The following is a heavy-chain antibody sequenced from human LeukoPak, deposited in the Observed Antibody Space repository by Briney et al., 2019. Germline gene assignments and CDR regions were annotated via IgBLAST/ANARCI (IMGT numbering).Heavy chain of an antibody. CDR2: IWYDGSNK. CDR3: ARENTAMAFDY. CDR1: GFTFKDFW. J-gene: IGHJ4*02. Sequence: GGSLRLPCAGSGFTFKDFWMSWVRQAPGKGLEWVAVIWYDGSNKYYADSVKGRFTISRDNSKNTLYLQMNSLRAEDTAVYYCARENTAMAFDYWGQGTLVTVSS. D-gene: IGHD5-18*01. V-gene: IGHV3-33*08.